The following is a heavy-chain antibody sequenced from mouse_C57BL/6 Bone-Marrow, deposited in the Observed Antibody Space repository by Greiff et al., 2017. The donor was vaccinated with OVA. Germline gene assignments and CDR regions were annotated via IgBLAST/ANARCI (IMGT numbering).Heavy chain of an antibody. V-gene: IGHV5-4*01. D-gene: IGHD1-1*01. Sequence: EVKVVESGGGLVKPGGSLKLSCAASGFTFSSYAMSWVRQTPEKRLEWVATISDGGSYTYYPDNVKGRFTISRDNAKNNLYLQMSHLKSEDTAMYYCARDGYYGSSFAYWGQGTLVTVSA. CDR3: ARDGYYGSSFAY. CDR1: GFTFSSYA. J-gene: IGHJ3*01. CDR2: ISDGGSYT.